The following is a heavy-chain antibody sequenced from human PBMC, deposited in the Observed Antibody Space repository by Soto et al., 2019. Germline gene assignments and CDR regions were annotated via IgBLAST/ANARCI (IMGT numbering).Heavy chain of an antibody. CDR1: GGSISSYY. CDR2: IYYSGST. J-gene: IGHJ6*03. V-gene: IGHV4-59*01. CDR3: ARDLRLHTWDYYYYMDV. Sequence: SETLSLTCTVSGGSISSYYWSWIRQPPGKGLEWIGYIYYSGSTNYNPSLKSRVTISVDTSKNQFSLKLSSVTAADTAVYYCARDLRLHTWDYYYYMDVWGKGTTVTVSS. D-gene: IGHD4-4*01.